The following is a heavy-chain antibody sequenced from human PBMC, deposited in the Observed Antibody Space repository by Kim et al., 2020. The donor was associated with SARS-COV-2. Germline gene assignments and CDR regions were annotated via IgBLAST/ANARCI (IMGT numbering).Heavy chain of an antibody. CDR3: ARDYYDSSGYFDY. D-gene: IGHD3-22*01. Sequence: GGSLRLSCAASGFTFSSYSMNWVRQAPGKGLEWVSYISSSSSTIYYADSVKGRFTISRYNAKNSLYLQMNSVRDEDTAGYYCARDYYDSSGYFDYWGQGTLVTVSS. CDR2: ISSSSSTI. J-gene: IGHJ4*02. V-gene: IGHV3-48*02. CDR1: GFTFSSYS.